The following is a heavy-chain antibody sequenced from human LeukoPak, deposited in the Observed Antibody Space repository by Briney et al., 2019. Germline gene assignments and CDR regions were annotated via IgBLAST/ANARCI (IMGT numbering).Heavy chain of an antibody. V-gene: IGHV3-21*01. CDR3: ASSVVVIADAFDI. CDR1: GFTVSSNY. Sequence: EPGGSLRLSCAASGFTVSSNYMSWVRQAPGKGLEWVSSISSSSSYIYYADSVKGRFTISRDNAKNSLYLQMNSLRAEDTAVYYCASSVVVIADAFDIWGQGTMVTVSS. J-gene: IGHJ3*02. D-gene: IGHD2-21*01. CDR2: ISSSSSYI.